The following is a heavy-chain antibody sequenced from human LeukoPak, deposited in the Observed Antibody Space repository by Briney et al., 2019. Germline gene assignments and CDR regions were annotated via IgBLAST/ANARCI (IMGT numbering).Heavy chain of an antibody. CDR1: GYSFTSYY. CDR3: AREKDNSGWKNWIDP. V-gene: IGHV1-46*01. Sequence: ASVKVSCKAPGYSFTSYYMHWVRQAPGQGLEWMGIINPNGGSTSYAQKFRGRVTMTRDTSTSTVYMELSSLKSEDTAVYYCAREKDNSGWKNWIDPWGEGTLVTVSS. J-gene: IGHJ5*02. D-gene: IGHD6-19*01. CDR2: INPNGGST.